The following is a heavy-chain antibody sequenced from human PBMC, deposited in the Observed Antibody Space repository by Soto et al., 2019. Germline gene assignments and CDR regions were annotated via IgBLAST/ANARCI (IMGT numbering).Heavy chain of an antibody. CDR2: ISSSGSTI. J-gene: IGHJ6*02. V-gene: IGHV3-48*03. D-gene: IGHD3-3*01. Sequence: GSLRLSCAASGFTFSSYEMNWVRQAPGKGLEWVSYISSSGSTIYYADSVKGRFTISRDNAKNSLYLQMNSLRAEDTAVYYCARSGSSITIFGVVTDYGMDVWGQGTTVTVS. CDR3: ARSGSSITIFGVVTDYGMDV. CDR1: GFTFSSYE.